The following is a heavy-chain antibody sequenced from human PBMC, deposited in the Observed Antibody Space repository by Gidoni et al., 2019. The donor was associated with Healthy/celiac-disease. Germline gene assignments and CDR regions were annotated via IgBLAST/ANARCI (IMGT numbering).Heavy chain of an antibody. Sequence: QVPLHESGPGLVKPSQTLSLPRTVSGRSIRSRGYYWSWIRQHPGKGLAWIGYIYYSGSTNYKPTLKSRVTISVDTSKNKFYMKLSSVTAADTAVYYWARRNYDFWSGYYTDDYWGQGTLVTVSS. D-gene: IGHD3-3*01. CDR3: ARRNYDFWSGYYTDDY. CDR2: IYYSGST. CDR1: GRSIRSRGYY. V-gene: IGHV4-31*03. J-gene: IGHJ4*02.